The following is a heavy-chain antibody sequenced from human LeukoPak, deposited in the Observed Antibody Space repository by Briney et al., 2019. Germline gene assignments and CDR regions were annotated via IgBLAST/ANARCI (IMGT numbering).Heavy chain of an antibody. J-gene: IGHJ3*02. CDR3: ASGGYSYGYVDVFDI. CDR2: IYTSGST. CDR1: GGSISSYY. Sequence: KPSETLSLTCTVSGGSISSYYWTWIRQPAGKGLEWIGRIYTSGSTNYNPSLKSRVTMSVDTSKNQFSLKLSSVTAADTAVYYCASGGYSYGYVDVFDIWGQGTMVTVSS. D-gene: IGHD5-18*01. V-gene: IGHV4-4*07.